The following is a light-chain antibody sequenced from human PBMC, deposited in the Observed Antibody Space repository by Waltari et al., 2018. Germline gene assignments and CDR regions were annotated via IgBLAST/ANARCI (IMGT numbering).Light chain of an antibody. CDR3: QQRSNWPYT. V-gene: IGKV3-11*01. CDR2: DAS. Sequence: DILLTHTPATLSLSPGERATLSCRASQSVSSYLAWYQQKPGQAPRLLIYDASNRATGIPARFSGSGSGTDFTLTISSLEPEDFAVYYCQQRSNWPYTFGQGTKLEIK. J-gene: IGKJ2*01. CDR1: QSVSSY.